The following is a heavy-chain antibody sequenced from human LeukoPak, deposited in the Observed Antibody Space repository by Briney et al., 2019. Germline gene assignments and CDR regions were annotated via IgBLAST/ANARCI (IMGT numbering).Heavy chain of an antibody. CDR2: INHSGST. CDR1: GGSFSGYY. V-gene: IGHV4-34*01. Sequence: SETLSLTCAVYGGSFSGYYWSWIRQPPGKGLEWIGEINHSGSTNYNPSLKSRVTISVDTSKNQFSLKLSSVTAADTAVYYCARVGLGLLWFGEFSDYWGQGTLVTVSS. D-gene: IGHD3-10*01. J-gene: IGHJ4*02. CDR3: ARVGLGLLWFGEFSDY.